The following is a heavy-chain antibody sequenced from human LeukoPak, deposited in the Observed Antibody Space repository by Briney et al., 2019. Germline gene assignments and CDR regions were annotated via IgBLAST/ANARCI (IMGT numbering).Heavy chain of an antibody. CDR1: GFTFSSYA. J-gene: IGHJ5*02. CDR2: ISGSGGST. V-gene: IGHV3-23*01. CDR3: AKGQQSSSWYWFDP. D-gene: IGHD6-13*01. Sequence: GGSLRLSCAASGFTFSSYAMHWVRQAPGKGLEWVSAISGSGGSTYYADSVKGRFTISRDNSKNTLYLQMNSLRAEDTAVYYCAKGQQSSSWYWFDPWGQGSLVTVSS.